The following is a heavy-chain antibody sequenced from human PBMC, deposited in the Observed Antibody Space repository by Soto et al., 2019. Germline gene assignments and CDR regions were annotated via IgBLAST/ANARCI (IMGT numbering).Heavy chain of an antibody. V-gene: IGHV4-30-4*01. CDR2: ISNSGST. J-gene: IGHJ4*02. CDR3: ATESGSTYGYFDH. Sequence: SETLSLTCTVSGGSVTSDEDYWTWIRQSPGKGLEWIGYISNSGSTGYNPSLKTRLSMSVDRSKNQFTLRLTSVTAADTAVYYCATESGSTYGYFDHWGQGTQVTVSS. D-gene: IGHD5-18*01. CDR1: GGSVTSDEDY.